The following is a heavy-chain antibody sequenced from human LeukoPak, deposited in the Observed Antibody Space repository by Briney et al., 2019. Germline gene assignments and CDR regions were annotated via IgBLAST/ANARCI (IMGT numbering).Heavy chain of an antibody. V-gene: IGHV1-2*02. J-gene: IGHJ4*02. CDR2: INPNSGGT. D-gene: IGHD1-26*01. CDR3: ARDLYSRQCDY. CDR1: GYTFTVYH. Sequence: ASVKVSCTASGYTFTVYHIHWVRQAPGQGLEWMGWINPNSGGTNYAQKFQGRVTMTRDTSISTVYMELSSLTSDDTAVYYCARDLYSRQCDYWGQGTLVTVPS.